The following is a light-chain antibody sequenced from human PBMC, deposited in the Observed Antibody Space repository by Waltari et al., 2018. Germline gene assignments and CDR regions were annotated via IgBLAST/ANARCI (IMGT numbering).Light chain of an antibody. CDR3: YSAADNNLV. Sequence: SYELTQPSSVSVSPGQTVRITCSGAVLSRKYARWFQQKPGQAPLLVIFKDKERPSGIPERFSGSSSGTTVTLTISGAQVEDEADYYCYSAADNNLVFGGGTKLTVL. CDR2: KDK. J-gene: IGLJ2*01. CDR1: VLSRKY. V-gene: IGLV3-27*01.